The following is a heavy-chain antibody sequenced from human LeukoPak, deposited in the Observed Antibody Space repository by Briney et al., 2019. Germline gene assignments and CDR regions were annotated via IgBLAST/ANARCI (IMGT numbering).Heavy chain of an antibody. CDR1: GGSISSYY. CDR3: ARDYRGSYDY. CDR2: IYYSGST. Sequence: SETLSLTCTVSGGSISSYYWSWIRQPPGKGLEWIGYIYYSGSTNYNPSLKSRVTISVDTSKNQFSLKLSSVTAADTAVYYCARDYRGSYDYWGQGTLVTVSS. D-gene: IGHD1-26*01. V-gene: IGHV4-59*12. J-gene: IGHJ4*02.